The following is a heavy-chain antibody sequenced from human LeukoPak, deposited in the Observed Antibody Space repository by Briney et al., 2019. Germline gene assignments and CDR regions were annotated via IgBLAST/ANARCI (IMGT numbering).Heavy chain of an antibody. J-gene: IGHJ4*02. CDR1: GFTFSSYW. Sequence: GGSLRLSCAASGFTFSSYWMHWVRQAPGKGLVWVSRINSDGSSTSYADSVKGRFTISRDNAKNTLYLQMNSLRAEDTAVCYCARVAGYYPYFDYWGQGTLVTVSS. CDR3: ARVAGYYPYFDY. CDR2: INSDGSST. D-gene: IGHD3-10*01. V-gene: IGHV3-74*01.